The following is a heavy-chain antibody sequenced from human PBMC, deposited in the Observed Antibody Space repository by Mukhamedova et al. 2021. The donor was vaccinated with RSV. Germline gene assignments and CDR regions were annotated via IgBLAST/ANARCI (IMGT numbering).Heavy chain of an antibody. CDR3: ARQEDYGDYEGNVFDL. D-gene: IGHD4-17*01. CDR2: INYRGST. CDR1: SSGDAY. V-gene: IGHV4-39*01. Sequence: SSGDAYWGWVRQSPGKGLEWIGSINYRGSTSYNPSLKSRVTISVDTSKNQFSLNLRSVTAPDTAVFFCARQEDYGDYEGNVFDLWGQGTLVTVS. J-gene: IGHJ3*01.